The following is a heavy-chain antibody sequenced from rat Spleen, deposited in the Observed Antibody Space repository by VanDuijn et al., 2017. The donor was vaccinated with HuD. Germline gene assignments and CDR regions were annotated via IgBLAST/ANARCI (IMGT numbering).Heavy chain of an antibody. J-gene: IGHJ4*01. CDR1: GFTFSNYG. D-gene: IGHD1-11*01. CDR2: ISPSGGNT. Sequence: EVQLMESGGGLVQPGRSLKLSCAASGFTFSNYGMHWIRQAPAKGLEWVASISPSGGNTFYRDSVKGRFIISRDNAKSTLYLQMDSLRPEDTATYYCGTDYFGGYVMDAWGQGVSVTVSS. CDR3: GTDYFGGYVMDA. V-gene: IGHV5-19*01.